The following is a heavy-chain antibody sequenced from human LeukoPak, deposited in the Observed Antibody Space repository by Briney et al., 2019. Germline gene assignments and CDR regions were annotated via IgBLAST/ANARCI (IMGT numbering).Heavy chain of an antibody. CDR3: ARDRGRKGITGFDY. V-gene: IGHV4-39*02. CDR2: IYYSGST. J-gene: IGHJ4*02. CDR1: GGSISSSSYY. D-gene: IGHD1-20*01. Sequence: PSETLSLTCTVSGGSISSSSYYWGWIRQPPGKGLEWIGSIYYSGSTYYNPSLKSRVTISIDTSKNQFSLKLSSVTAADTAVYYCARDRGRKGITGFDYWGQGTLVTVSS.